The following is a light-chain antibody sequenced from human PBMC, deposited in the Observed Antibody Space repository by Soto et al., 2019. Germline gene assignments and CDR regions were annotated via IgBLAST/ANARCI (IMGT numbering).Light chain of an antibody. Sequence: DIQMTQSPSTLSASVGDRVTITCRASQNIRTWLAWYQQKPGKAPKLLIYKASSLESGVPSRFSGSGSGTEFTLTISSLQPDDFATYHCQQYDSYPLTFGGGTKVEIK. CDR1: QNIRTW. CDR3: QQYDSYPLT. J-gene: IGKJ4*01. CDR2: KAS. V-gene: IGKV1-5*03.